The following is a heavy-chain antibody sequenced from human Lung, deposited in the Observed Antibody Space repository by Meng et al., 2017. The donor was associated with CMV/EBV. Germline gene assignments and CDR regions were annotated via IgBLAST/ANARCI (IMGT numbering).Heavy chain of an antibody. Sequence: EALKISCAASGFTFSSYSMNWVRQAPGKGLGWVSTNSSSSSYKYYADSVKGRFNITRDNAKNSLYVQMNSLSAEGTAVYYCARDPHPVGDFWGGYPINYYYYGMAFWGPWTXVNGAS. CDR2: NSSSSSYK. J-gene: IGHJ6*02. CDR1: GFTFSSYS. D-gene: IGHD3-3*01. CDR3: ARDPHPVGDFWGGYPINYYYYGMAF. V-gene: IGHV3-21*01.